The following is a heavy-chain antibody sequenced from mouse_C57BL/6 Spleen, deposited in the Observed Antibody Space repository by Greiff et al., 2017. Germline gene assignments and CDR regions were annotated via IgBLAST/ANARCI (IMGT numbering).Heavy chain of an antibody. CDR3: ARERYYYGNRYYFDY. D-gene: IGHD1-1*01. J-gene: IGHJ2*01. Sequence: EVQLVESGPGLVKPSQSLSLTCSVTGYSITSGYYWNWIRQFPGNKLEWMGYISYDGSNNYNPSLKNRISITRDTSKNQFFLKLNSVTTEDTATYYCARERYYYGNRYYFDYWGQGTTLTVSS. CDR2: ISYDGSN. V-gene: IGHV3-6*01. CDR1: GYSITSGYY.